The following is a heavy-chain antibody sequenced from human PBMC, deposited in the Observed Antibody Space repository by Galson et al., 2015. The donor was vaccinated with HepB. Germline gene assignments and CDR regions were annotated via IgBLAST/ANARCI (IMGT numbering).Heavy chain of an antibody. Sequence: QSGAEVKKPGESLKISCKGSGYSFTTYWIGWVRQMPGKGLEWMGIIYPGDSDTRYSPSFQGQVTISADKSISTAYLQWSSLKASNTAMYYCARQMRGSGSYFLWFSSFDYWGQGTLVTVSS. CDR1: GYSFTTYW. V-gene: IGHV5-51*01. D-gene: IGHD3-10*01. CDR3: ARQMRGSGSYFLWFSSFDY. J-gene: IGHJ4*02. CDR2: IYPGDSDT.